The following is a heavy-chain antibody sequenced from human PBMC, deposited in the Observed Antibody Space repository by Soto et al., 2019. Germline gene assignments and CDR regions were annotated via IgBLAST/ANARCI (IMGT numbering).Heavy chain of an antibody. CDR2: INHSGSP. J-gene: IGHJ4*02. V-gene: IGHV4-34*01. D-gene: IGHD3-16*01. CDR3: GRGHGNSLYCLDY. CDR1: GGSVSDYS. Sequence: SETLSLTCDVYGGSVSDYSWSWIRQPPGKGLEWIGEINHSGSPNYSPSLKSRATISVDTSKNQFSLKLNSVTAADTAVYYRGRGHGNSLYCLDYWGQGTLVTVSS.